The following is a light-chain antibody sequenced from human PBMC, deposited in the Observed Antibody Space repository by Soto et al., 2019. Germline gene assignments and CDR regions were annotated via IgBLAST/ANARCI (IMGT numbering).Light chain of an antibody. CDR2: EGS. Sequence: QSALTQPASVSGSPGQSITISCTGTSNDVGNYNLVSWYQQQSGKAPKLMIYEGSKRPSGVSNRFSGSKSGNTASLTISGLQAEDEADYYCCSYAGSSIWVFGGGTKLTVL. CDR1: SNDVGNYNL. V-gene: IGLV2-23*01. J-gene: IGLJ2*01. CDR3: CSYAGSSIWV.